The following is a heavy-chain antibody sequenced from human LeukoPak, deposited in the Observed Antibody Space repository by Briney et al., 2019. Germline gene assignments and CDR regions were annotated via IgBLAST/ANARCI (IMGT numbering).Heavy chain of an antibody. CDR3: ARYCSGVSCYSGYDY. Sequence: PGGSLRLSCAASGFTFSTYAMHWVRQTPGKGLEYVSAISTNGGGTYYENSVKGRFTISRDNSKNTLYLQMGSLRAEDMAVYYCARYCSGVSCYSGYDYWGQGTLVTVSS. CDR1: GFTFSTYA. CDR2: ISTNGGGT. J-gene: IGHJ4*02. V-gene: IGHV3-64*01. D-gene: IGHD2-15*01.